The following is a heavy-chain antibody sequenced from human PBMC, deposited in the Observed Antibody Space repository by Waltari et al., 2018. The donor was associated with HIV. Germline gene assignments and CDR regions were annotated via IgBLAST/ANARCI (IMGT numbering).Heavy chain of an antibody. CDR2: FDPEQGKT. CDR3: TTEGLYCSGGTCYSRFDP. CDR1: GYTLSELS. J-gene: IGHJ5*02. Sequence: QVPLVQSGAEVKKPGASVKVSCKVSGYTLSELSMHWVRQAPGKGLEWMGGFDPEQGKTIYAKNFQCRVTMTEEAATDTAYMELSSLRSEDTAVYYCTTEGLYCSGGTCYSRFDPWGQGTLVTVSS. V-gene: IGHV1-24*01. D-gene: IGHD2-15*01.